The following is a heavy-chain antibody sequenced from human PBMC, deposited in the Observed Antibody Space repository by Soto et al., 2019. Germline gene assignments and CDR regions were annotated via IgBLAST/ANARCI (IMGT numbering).Heavy chain of an antibody. V-gene: IGHV4-39*07. Sequence: PSETLSLTCFVSGYSITAGGYYWSWIRHHSGKGLEWIGSFYSSGSIIYNPSLRSRVSISGDTSSNQFSMSLTSVTAADTARYYCERMYSSGSGWFHPWGQGTLVTVSS. CDR2: FYSSGSI. J-gene: IGHJ5*02. CDR3: ERMYSSGSGWFHP. CDR1: GYSITAGGYY. D-gene: IGHD6-19*01.